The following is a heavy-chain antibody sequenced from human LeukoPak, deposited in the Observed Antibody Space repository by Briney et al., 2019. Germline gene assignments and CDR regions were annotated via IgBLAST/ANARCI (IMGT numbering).Heavy chain of an antibody. D-gene: IGHD3-16*01. J-gene: IGHJ6*03. Sequence: SETLSLTCTVSGVSISTSYWSWIRQAPGKGLEYIGHLYYSGSPNYNPSLKSRVTISADTSRNEISLKVKSMTAADTAVYYCARWGQGYQYMDVWGKGTTVIVSS. CDR2: LYYSGSP. CDR1: GVSISTSY. V-gene: IGHV4-59*08. CDR3: ARWGQGYQYMDV.